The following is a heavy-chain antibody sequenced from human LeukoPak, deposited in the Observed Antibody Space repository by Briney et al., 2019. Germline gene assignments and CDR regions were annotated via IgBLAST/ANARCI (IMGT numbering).Heavy chain of an antibody. V-gene: IGHV3-30*03. D-gene: IGHD6-13*01. CDR1: GFTFSSYG. CDR2: ISYDGSNE. Sequence: GGSLRLSCAASGFTFSSYGMHWVRQAPGKGLEWVAVISYDGSNEYYADSVKGRFTISRDNSKNTLYQQMNSLRAEDTAVYHCALAGTLPFDYWGQGTLVTVSS. J-gene: IGHJ4*02. CDR3: ALAGTLPFDY.